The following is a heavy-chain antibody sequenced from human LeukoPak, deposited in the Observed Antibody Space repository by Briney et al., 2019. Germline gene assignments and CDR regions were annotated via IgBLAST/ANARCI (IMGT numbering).Heavy chain of an antibody. J-gene: IGHJ4*02. CDR2: ITSDSSST. V-gene: IGHV3-48*04. CDR3: ARVIGSYGDSAY. D-gene: IGHD4-17*01. CDR1: GFKFGSFS. Sequence: GGSLRLSCAASGFKFGSFSMNWVRQAPGKGLEWLSYITSDSSSTYYSDSVKGRFTISRDNAKNILYLQMNSLRAEDTAVYYCARVIGSYGDSAYWGQGTLVTVSS.